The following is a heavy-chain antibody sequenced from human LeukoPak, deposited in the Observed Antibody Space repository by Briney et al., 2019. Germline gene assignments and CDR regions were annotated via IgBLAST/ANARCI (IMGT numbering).Heavy chain of an antibody. CDR3: ARGSYRYCSGGSCYHYSNWFDH. V-gene: IGHV1-8*01. CDR2: MNPNSGNT. J-gene: IGHJ5*02. D-gene: IGHD2-15*01. Sequence: GASVKVSCKASGYTFTSYDINWVRQATGQGLEWMGWMNPNSGNTGYAQKFQGRVTMTRNTSISTAYMELSSLRSEDTAVYYCARGSYRYCSGGSCYHYSNWFDHWGQGTLVTVSS. CDR1: GYTFTSYD.